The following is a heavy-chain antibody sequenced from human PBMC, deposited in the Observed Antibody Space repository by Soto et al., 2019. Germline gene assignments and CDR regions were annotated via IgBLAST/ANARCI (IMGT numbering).Heavy chain of an antibody. J-gene: IGHJ6*02. V-gene: IGHV1-18*01. CDR2: ISAHNGHT. CDR3: ARGHDMDV. Sequence: EASVKVSCKASGYTFPSSGIRWVRQAPGQGLEWMGWISAHNGHTDYAQKFQGRVTMTTDTSTTTAYMELRSLRSDDTAVFYCARGHDMDVWGQGTTVTVSS. CDR1: GYTFPSSG.